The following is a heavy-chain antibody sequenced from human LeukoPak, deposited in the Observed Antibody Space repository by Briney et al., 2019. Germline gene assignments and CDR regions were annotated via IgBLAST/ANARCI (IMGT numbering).Heavy chain of an antibody. CDR1: GFTFSSYS. CDR2: ISSSSTYI. J-gene: IGHJ3*02. V-gene: IGHV3-21*01. Sequence: PRGSLRLSCAASGFTFSSYSMNWVRQAPGKGLEWVSSISSSSTYIYYADSVKGRFTIPRDNAKNSLHLQMNSLRAEDTAVYYCARNRYGSSLDAFDIWGQGTVVTVSS. CDR3: ARNRYGSSLDAFDI. D-gene: IGHD6-13*01.